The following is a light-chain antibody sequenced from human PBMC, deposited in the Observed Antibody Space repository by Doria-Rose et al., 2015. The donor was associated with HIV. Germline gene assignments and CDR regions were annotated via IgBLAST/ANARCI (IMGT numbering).Light chain of an antibody. V-gene: IGKV3-20*01. Sequence: TQSPGTLSLSPGERATLSCRASQSFSSTYLAWYQQKPGQAHSLLIYDGSTRATGIPDRLSASGSGTDFTLTINRLEPEDFAPYYCHQYGTSWTFGQGTKVEI. J-gene: IGKJ1*01. CDR1: QSFSSTY. CDR2: DGS. CDR3: HQYGTSWT.